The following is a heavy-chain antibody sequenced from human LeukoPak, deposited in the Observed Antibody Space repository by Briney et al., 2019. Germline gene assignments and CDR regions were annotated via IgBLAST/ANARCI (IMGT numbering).Heavy chain of an antibody. D-gene: IGHD3-3*01. CDR3: AKDHLNYDFWSPYYYIDV. V-gene: IGHV3-23*01. CDR2: ISGSGGST. J-gene: IGHJ6*03. CDR1: GFTFSSYA. Sequence: GGSLRLSCAASGFTFSSYAMSWVRQAPGKGLEWVSAISGSGGSTYYADSVKGRFTISRDNSKNTLYLQMNSLRAEDTAVYYCAKDHLNYDFWSPYYYIDVWGKGTTVTVSS.